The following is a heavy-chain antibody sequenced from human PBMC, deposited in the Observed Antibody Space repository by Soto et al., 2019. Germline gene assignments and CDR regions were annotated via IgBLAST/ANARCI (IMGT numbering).Heavy chain of an antibody. CDR1: GYTFTSYA. D-gene: IGHD1-26*01. J-gene: IGHJ6*02. CDR3: ARDLSRVGPLAHYYYYGMDV. CDR2: INAGNGNT. V-gene: IGHV1-3*01. Sequence: ASVKVSCKASGYTFTSYAMHWVRQAPGQRLEWMGWINAGNGNTKYSQKFQGRVTITRDTSASTAYMELSSLRSEDTAVYYCARDLSRVGPLAHYYYYGMDVWGQGTXVTVSS.